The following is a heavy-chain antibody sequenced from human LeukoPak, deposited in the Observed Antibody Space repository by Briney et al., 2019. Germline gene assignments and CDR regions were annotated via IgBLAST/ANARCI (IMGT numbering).Heavy chain of an antibody. CDR2: TYYSGRT. Sequence: PSGTLSLTCTVSGGSISSSSYYWGWIRQPPGKGLEWIGSTYYSGRTYYNSSLKSRVTISVDTSKNPFSLKLSSVAAADTAVYYCARPSGFVLNSNSASYYFDYWGQGTLVTVSS. D-gene: IGHD1-26*01. CDR3: ARPSGFVLNSNSASYYFDY. V-gene: IGHV4-39*01. CDR1: GGSISSSSYY. J-gene: IGHJ4*02.